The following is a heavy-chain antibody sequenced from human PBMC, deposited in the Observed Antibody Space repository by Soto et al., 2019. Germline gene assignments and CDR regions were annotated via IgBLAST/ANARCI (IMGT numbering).Heavy chain of an antibody. J-gene: IGHJ4*02. CDR3: ARGGYSYGPNGGLFDY. CDR1: GFAFSSYC. V-gene: IGHV3-7*05. D-gene: IGHD5-18*01. CDR2: IKEDGSEK. Sequence: GGSLRLSCAASGFAFSSYCMTWVRQAPGKGLEWLGNIKEDGSEKYQVDSVKGRFTMSRDNAEKSLFLQMSRLTAEDTAVYYCARGGYSYGPNGGLFDYWGQGTLVTVS.